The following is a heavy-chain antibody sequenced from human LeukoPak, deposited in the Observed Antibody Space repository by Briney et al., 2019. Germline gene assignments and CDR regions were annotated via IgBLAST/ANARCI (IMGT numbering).Heavy chain of an antibody. CDR3: ARHSSGGRYLDY. Sequence: ASVKVSCKASGYTFTSYFMHWVRQAPGQGLEWMGIFSPSGGSTSFAQGFQGRVTMTRDTSTSTVYMELSSLRSEDTAVYYCARHSSGGRYLDYWGQGTLVTVSS. CDR2: FSPSGGST. J-gene: IGHJ4*02. D-gene: IGHD2-15*01. CDR1: GYTFTSYF. V-gene: IGHV1-46*01.